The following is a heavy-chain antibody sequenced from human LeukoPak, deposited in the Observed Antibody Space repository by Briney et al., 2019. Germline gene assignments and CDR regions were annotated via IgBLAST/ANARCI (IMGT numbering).Heavy chain of an antibody. Sequence: EASVKVSCKASGYTFTYYYMHWVRQAPGQGLEWMGIINPSGGSTSCAQKFQGRVTMTRDTSTSTVYMELSSLRSEDTAVYYCARDYYGSGSYYRPDYWGQGTLVTVSS. CDR1: GYTFTYYY. V-gene: IGHV1-46*01. J-gene: IGHJ4*02. CDR3: ARDYYGSGSYYRPDY. D-gene: IGHD3-10*01. CDR2: INPSGGST.